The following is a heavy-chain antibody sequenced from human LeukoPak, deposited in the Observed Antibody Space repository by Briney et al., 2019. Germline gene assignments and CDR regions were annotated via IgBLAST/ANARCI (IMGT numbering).Heavy chain of an antibody. CDR3: ASRSGYNLHFDY. J-gene: IGHJ4*02. Sequence: SETLSLTCAVYGGSFSGYYWSWIRQPPGKGLEWIGEINRSGSTNYNPSLKSRVTISVDTSKNQFSLKLSSVTAADTAVYYCASRSGYNLHFDYWGQGTLVTVSS. CDR2: INRSGST. D-gene: IGHD3-22*01. CDR1: GGSFSGYY. V-gene: IGHV4-34*01.